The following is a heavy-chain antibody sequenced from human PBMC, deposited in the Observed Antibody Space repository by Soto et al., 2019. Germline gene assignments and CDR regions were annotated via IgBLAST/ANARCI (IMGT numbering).Heavy chain of an antibody. D-gene: IGHD5-12*01. CDR1: GFTFDDYA. V-gene: IGHV3-9*01. CDR2: ISWNSGSI. Sequence: GGSLRLSCVASGFTFDDYAMHWVRQAPGKGLEWVSSISWNSGSIGYADSVKGRFTISRDNAKNSLYLQMNSLRAEDTALYYCAKELGLNGYDFSFIGSWGQGTLVTVSS. J-gene: IGHJ4*02. CDR3: AKELGLNGYDFSFIGS.